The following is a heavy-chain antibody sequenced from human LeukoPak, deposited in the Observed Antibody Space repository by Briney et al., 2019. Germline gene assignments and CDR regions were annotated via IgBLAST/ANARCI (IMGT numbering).Heavy chain of an antibody. CDR2: ISYDGSNK. CDR3: AISNYYYYYMDV. Sequence: GRSLRLSCAASGFTFSNYGTHWVRQAPGKGLEWVAIISYDGSNKYYADSVKGRFTISRDNSKNTLYLQMNSLRAEDTAVYYCAISNYYYYYMDVWGKGTTVTVSS. V-gene: IGHV3-30*03. J-gene: IGHJ6*03. CDR1: GFTFSNYG.